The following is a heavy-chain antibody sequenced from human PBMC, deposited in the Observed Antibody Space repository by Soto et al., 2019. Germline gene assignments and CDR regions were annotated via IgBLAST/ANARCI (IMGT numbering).Heavy chain of an antibody. CDR2: IYYSGGT. CDR1: GGSISTSNYY. CDR3: GRLDGYGGSNLFFDY. D-gene: IGHD4-17*01. V-gene: IGHV4-39*01. J-gene: IGHJ4*02. Sequence: PSETLSLTCTVSGGSISTSNYYWGWICQPPGRGLQWIGTIYYSGGTSYNPSLKSRVTISIDTSNDHFSLNLTSVTAADTAVYYCGRLDGYGGSNLFFDYWGPGTLVTVSS.